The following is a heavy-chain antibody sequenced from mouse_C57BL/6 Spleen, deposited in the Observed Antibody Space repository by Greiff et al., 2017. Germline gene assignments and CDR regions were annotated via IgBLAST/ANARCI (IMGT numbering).Heavy chain of an antibody. D-gene: IGHD2-4*01. J-gene: IGHJ2*01. CDR2: INPGSGGT. CDR1: GYAFTNYL. V-gene: IGHV1-54*01. Sequence: VQLQQSGAELVRPGTSVKVSCKASGYAFTNYLIEWVKQRPGQGLEWIGVINPGSGGTNYNEKFKGKATLTADKSSSTAYMQLSSLTSEDSAVYFCARFYYDYVDYWGQGTTLTVSS. CDR3: ARFYYDYVDY.